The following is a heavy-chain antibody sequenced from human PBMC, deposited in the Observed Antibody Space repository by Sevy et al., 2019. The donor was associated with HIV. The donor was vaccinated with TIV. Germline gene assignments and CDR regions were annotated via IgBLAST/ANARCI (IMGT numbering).Heavy chain of an antibody. V-gene: IGHV1-2*02. Sequence: ASVKVSCKASGYTFTGYYMHWVRQAPGQGLEWMGWINPNSGGTNYAQKFQGRVTMTRDTSISTAYMELSRLRSDDTAVYYCARDGGGSGSYYRGDYYYYGMDVWGHGTTVTVSS. CDR1: GYTFTGYY. J-gene: IGHJ6*02. CDR2: INPNSGGT. CDR3: ARDGGGSGSYYRGDYYYYGMDV. D-gene: IGHD3-10*01.